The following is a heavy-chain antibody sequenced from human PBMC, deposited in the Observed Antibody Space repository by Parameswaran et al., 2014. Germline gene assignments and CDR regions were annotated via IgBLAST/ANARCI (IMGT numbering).Heavy chain of an antibody. CDR3: ARALELNAFDV. D-gene: IGHD1-7*01. V-gene: IGHV1-18*01. J-gene: IGHJ3*01. Sequence: WVRQAPGQGLEWMGWISAYTGNTNYAQKLQGRVTMTTDTSTTTAYMELRSLRSDDTAVYYCARALELNAFDVWGQGTMVTVSS. CDR2: ISAYTGNT.